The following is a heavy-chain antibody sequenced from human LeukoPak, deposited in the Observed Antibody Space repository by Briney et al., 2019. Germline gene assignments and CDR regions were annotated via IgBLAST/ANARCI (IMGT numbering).Heavy chain of an antibody. CDR1: GFTVTNNY. CDR3: ARGGGNVFDY. J-gene: IGHJ4*02. D-gene: IGHD4-23*01. Sequence: GGSLRLSCAASGFTVTNNYMSWVRQAPGKGLEWVANIKQDGSEKYYVDSVKGRFTISRDNAKNSLYLQMNSLRAEDTAMYYCARGGGNVFDYWGQGALVTVSS. V-gene: IGHV3-7*01. CDR2: IKQDGSEK.